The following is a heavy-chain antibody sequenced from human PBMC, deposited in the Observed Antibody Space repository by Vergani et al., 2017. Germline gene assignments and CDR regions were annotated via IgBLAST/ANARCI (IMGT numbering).Heavy chain of an antibody. J-gene: IGHJ5*02. Sequence: QVQLVQSGAEVKKPGSSVKVSCKASGGTFSSYAISWVRQAPGQGLEWMGGIIPIFGIANYAQKFQGRVTITADKSTSTAYMELSSLRSEDTAVYYCASTPDYDSSGYPPGWFDPWGQGTLVTVSS. CDR3: ASTPDYDSSGYPPGWFDP. CDR2: IIPIFGIA. CDR1: GGTFSSYA. V-gene: IGHV1-69*17. D-gene: IGHD3-22*01.